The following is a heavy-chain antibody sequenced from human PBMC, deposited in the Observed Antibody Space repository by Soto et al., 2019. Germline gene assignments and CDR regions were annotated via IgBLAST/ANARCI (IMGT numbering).Heavy chain of an antibody. CDR3: VTGGSSILKY. Sequence: EVQLVESGGGLIQPGGSLRLSCAASGFSFSTYWMHWVRQAPGKGLVYVSRIKSDGSSTSYADSVKGRFTISRDNAKNTLYLQMNSLRAEDTAVHSCVTGGSSILKYWGQGTLVTVSS. J-gene: IGHJ4*02. CDR1: GFSFSTYW. V-gene: IGHV3-74*01. CDR2: IKSDGSST. D-gene: IGHD6-6*01.